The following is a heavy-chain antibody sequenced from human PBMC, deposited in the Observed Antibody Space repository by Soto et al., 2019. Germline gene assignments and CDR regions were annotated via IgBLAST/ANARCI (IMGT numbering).Heavy chain of an antibody. CDR1: GFTFSSYA. CDR2: ISVSGGST. CDR3: AKGREPDYGGTGGVDY. Sequence: EVQLLESGGGLVQPGGSLRLSCAASGFTFSSYAMSWVRQAPGKGLEWVLAISVSGGSTYYADYVKGRFTISRDNSKNTLYLQMNSLRAEDTAVYYCAKGREPDYGGTGGVDYWGQGTLVTVSS. J-gene: IGHJ4*02. V-gene: IGHV3-23*01. D-gene: IGHD4-17*01.